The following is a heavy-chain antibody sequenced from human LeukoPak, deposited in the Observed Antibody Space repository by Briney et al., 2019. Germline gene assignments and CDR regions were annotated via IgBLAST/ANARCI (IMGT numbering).Heavy chain of an antibody. CDR2: ISSSGSTI. Sequence: GGSLRLSCAASGFTFSSYSMNWVRQAPGKGLEWVSSISSSGSTIYYADSVKGRFTISRDNAKNSLYLQMNSLRAEDTAVYYCARDYGGSSPFDFWGQGTLVTVSS. CDR3: ARDYGGSSPFDF. D-gene: IGHD4-23*01. CDR1: GFTFSSYS. V-gene: IGHV3-48*04. J-gene: IGHJ4*02.